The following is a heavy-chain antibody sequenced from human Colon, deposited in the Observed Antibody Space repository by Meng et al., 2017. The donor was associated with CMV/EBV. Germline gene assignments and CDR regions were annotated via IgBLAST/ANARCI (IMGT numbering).Heavy chain of an antibody. V-gene: IGHV3-23*01. D-gene: IGHD2-2*01. Sequence: GESLKISCAASGFIFDKFAMHWVRRAPGKGLEWVSAITGSGDVTYYADSVKGRFTISRDNSKSTLYLQMNSLRAEDTAVYFCAKALNLVVPAAASLHSWGNGTLVTVSS. CDR2: ITGSGDVT. J-gene: IGHJ5*01. CDR3: AKALNLVVPAAASLHS. CDR1: GFIFDKFA.